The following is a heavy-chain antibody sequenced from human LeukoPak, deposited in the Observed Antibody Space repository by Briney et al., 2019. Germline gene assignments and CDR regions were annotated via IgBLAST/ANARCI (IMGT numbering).Heavy chain of an antibody. CDR2: ISWNSGSI. J-gene: IGHJ6*02. CDR3: AKDVDTAMIPYGMDV. Sequence: GRSLRLSCAACGFTFDDYAMHWVRQAPGKGLEWVSGISWNSGSIGYADSVKGRFTISRDNAKNSLYLQMNSLRAEDTALYYCAKDVDTAMIPYGMDVWGQGTTVTVSS. CDR1: GFTFDDYA. D-gene: IGHD5-18*01. V-gene: IGHV3-9*01.